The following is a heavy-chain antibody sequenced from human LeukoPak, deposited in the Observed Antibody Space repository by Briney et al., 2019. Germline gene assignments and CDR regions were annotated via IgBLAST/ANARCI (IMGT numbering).Heavy chain of an antibody. CDR2: ISSSSSTI. Sequence: GGSLRLSCAASGFTFSSYSMNWVRQAPGKGLEWVSYISSSSSTIYYADSVKGRFTISRDNAKNSLYLQMNSLRAEDTAVYYCARAGYSSSWYTLDVYYFDYWGQGTLVTVSS. CDR1: GFTFSSYS. V-gene: IGHV3-48*04. J-gene: IGHJ4*02. CDR3: ARAGYSSSWYTLDVYYFDY. D-gene: IGHD6-13*01.